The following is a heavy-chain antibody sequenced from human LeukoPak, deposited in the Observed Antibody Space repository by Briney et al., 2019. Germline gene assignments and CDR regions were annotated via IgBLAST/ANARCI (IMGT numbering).Heavy chain of an antibody. D-gene: IGHD2-21*01. CDR2: INPSGGST. V-gene: IGHV1-46*01. CDR3: ARDYCGGGDCRYYYGMDV. Sequence: ASVKVSCKASGYTFTNYYMHWVRQAPGQGLEWMGIINPSGGSTSYAQKFQGRVTMTRDTSTSTVYMELSSLRSEDTAVYYCARDYCGGGDCRYYYGMDVWGQGTTVTVSS. CDR1: GYTFTNYY. J-gene: IGHJ6*02.